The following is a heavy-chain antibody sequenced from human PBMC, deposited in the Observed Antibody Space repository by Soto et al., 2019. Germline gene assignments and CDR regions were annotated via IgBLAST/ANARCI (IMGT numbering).Heavy chain of an antibody. CDR3: ARVGSLNWNYVNAFDI. CDR1: GYTFTSYD. CDR2: MNPNSDNT. Sequence: QVQLVQSGAEVKKPGASVKVSCKASGYTFTSYDINWVRQATGQGLEWMGWMNPNSDNTGYAQKFQGRDTMTRNTSTNTAYKELSSLRSEDTDVYYCARVGSLNWNYVNAFDIWGQGTMVTVSS. J-gene: IGHJ3*02. D-gene: IGHD1-7*01. V-gene: IGHV1-8*01.